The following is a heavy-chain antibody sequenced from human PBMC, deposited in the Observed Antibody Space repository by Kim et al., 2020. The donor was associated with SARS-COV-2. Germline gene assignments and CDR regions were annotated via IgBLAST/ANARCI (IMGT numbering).Heavy chain of an antibody. D-gene: IGHD3-9*01. CDR1: GFTFSSYA. V-gene: IGHV3-23*01. CDR3: AKDSVYYDILTGYSIPPYYFDY. Sequence: GGSLRLSCAASGFTFSSYAMSWVRQAPGKGLEWVSAISGSGGSTYYADSVKGRFTISRDNSKNTLYLQMNSLRAEDPAVYYCAKDSVYYDILTGYSIPPYYFDYWGQGTLVTVSS. J-gene: IGHJ4*02. CDR2: ISGSGGST.